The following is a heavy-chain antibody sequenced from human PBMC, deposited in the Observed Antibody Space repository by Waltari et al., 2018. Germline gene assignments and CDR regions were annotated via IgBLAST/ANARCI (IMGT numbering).Heavy chain of an antibody. D-gene: IGHD6-13*01. V-gene: IGHV4-39*07. Sequence: QLQLQESGPGLVKPSETLSLTCTVSGGSISSSSYYWGWIRQPPGKGLEWIGSIYYSGSTYYNPSLKSRVTISVDTSKNQFSLKLSSVTAADTAVYYCARGRIAAAGTVDYWGQGTLVTVSS. CDR1: GGSISSSSYY. CDR3: ARGRIAAAGTVDY. J-gene: IGHJ4*02. CDR2: IYYSGST.